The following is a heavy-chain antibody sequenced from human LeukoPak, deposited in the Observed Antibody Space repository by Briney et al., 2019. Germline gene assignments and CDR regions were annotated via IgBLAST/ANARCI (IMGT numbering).Heavy chain of an antibody. CDR3: ARLYDILTGAFDY. Sequence: GGSLRLSCAASGFTFTSYSMNWVRQAPGKGLEWVSSICSSRSYIYYADSVKGRFTISRDNAKNSLYLQMSSLRAEDTAIYYCARLYDILTGAFDYWGQGTLVTVS. CDR1: GFTFTSYS. J-gene: IGHJ4*02. V-gene: IGHV3-21*01. CDR2: ICSSRSYI. D-gene: IGHD3-9*01.